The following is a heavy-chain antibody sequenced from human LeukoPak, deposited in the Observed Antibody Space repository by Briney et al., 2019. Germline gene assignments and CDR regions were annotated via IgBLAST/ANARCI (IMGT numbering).Heavy chain of an antibody. Sequence: ASVNVSCKVSGYTLTELSMHWVRQAPGKGLEWMGGFDPEDGETIYAQKFQGRVTMTEDTSTDTAYMELSSLRSEDTAVYYCATKFHYYGSGSPFDYWGQGTLVTVSS. D-gene: IGHD3-10*01. J-gene: IGHJ4*02. CDR3: ATKFHYYGSGSPFDY. V-gene: IGHV1-24*01. CDR1: GYTLTELS. CDR2: FDPEDGET.